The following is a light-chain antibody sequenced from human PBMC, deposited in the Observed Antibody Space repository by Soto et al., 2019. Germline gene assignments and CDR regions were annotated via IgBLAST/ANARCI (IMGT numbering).Light chain of an antibody. CDR2: EVS. Sequence: QSALTQPASVSGSPGQSITISCTGTSSDVGGYNYVSWYQQHPGKAPKLMIYEVSNRPSGVSNRFSGSKSGNTASLTISGLRAEDEADYYCSSYTTSSIYVFGTWTKVTVL. CDR3: SSYTTSSIYV. V-gene: IGLV2-14*01. CDR1: SSDVGGYNY. J-gene: IGLJ1*01.